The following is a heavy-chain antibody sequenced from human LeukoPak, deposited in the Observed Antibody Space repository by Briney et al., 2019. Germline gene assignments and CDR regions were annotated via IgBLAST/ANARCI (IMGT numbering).Heavy chain of an antibody. D-gene: IGHD3-9*01. CDR2: INHSGST. CDR1: GGSFSGYY. CDR3: ARGNYDILTGYLY. Sequence: PSETLSLTCAVYGGSFSGYYWSWIRQPPGKGLEWIGEINHSGSTNYNPSLKSRVTISVDTSKNQFSLKLSSVTAADTAGYYCARGNYDILTGYLYWGQGTLVTVSS. J-gene: IGHJ4*02. V-gene: IGHV4-34*01.